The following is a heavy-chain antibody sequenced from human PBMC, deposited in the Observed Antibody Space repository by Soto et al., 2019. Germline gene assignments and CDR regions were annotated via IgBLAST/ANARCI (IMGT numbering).Heavy chain of an antibody. CDR3: ARDGYSNYFDY. Sequence: TLSLTCTVSGGSISSGGYYWSWIRQHPGKSLEWIGYIYYSGSTYYNPSLKSRVTISVDTSKNQFSLKRSSVTAADTAVYYCARDGYSNYFDYWGQGTLVTVSS. V-gene: IGHV4-31*03. D-gene: IGHD4-4*01. CDR2: IYYSGST. CDR1: GGSISSGGYY. J-gene: IGHJ4*02.